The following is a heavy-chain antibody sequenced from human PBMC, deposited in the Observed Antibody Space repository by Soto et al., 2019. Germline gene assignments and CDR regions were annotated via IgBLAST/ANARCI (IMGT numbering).Heavy chain of an antibody. D-gene: IGHD6-19*01. J-gene: IGHJ2*01. CDR2: ISGSGGST. V-gene: IGHV3-23*01. CDR3: AKERAGTGVGWYFDL. Sequence: EVQLLESGGGLVQPGGSLRLSCAASGFTFSSYAMSWVRQAPGQGLEWVSAISGSGGSTYYADSVKGRFTISRDNSKNTLFLQMNSLRAEDTAVYYCAKERAGTGVGWYFDLWGRGTLVTVSS. CDR1: GFTFSSYA.